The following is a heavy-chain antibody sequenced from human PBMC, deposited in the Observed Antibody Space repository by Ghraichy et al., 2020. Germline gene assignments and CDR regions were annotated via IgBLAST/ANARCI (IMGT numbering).Heavy chain of an antibody. D-gene: IGHD3-10*01. V-gene: IGHV4-39*01. CDR2: IYYSGDT. J-gene: IGHJ4*02. CDR1: GGTITSASYY. Sequence: SETLSLTCNVSGGTITSASYYWAWIRQPPGMGLGWIGNIYYSGDTYYNSSLKSRVTMSIDSSKNQFSLRLHSVTAPDTAVYFCASLRVPGDFDYWGQGTLVTVSS. CDR3: ASLRVPGDFDY.